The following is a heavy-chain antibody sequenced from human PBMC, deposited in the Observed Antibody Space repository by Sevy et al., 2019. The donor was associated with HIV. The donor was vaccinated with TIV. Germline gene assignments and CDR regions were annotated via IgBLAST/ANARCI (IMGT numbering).Heavy chain of an antibody. D-gene: IGHD3-22*01. CDR2: ISYDGSNK. Sequence: GGSLRLSCAASGFTFSSYAMHWVRQAPGKGLEWVAVISYDGSNKYYADSVKGRFTISRDNSKNTLYLQMNSLRAEDTAVYYCARDYYDSSGYVYWGQRTLVTVSS. V-gene: IGHV3-30-3*01. J-gene: IGHJ4*02. CDR1: GFTFSSYA. CDR3: ARDYYDSSGYVY.